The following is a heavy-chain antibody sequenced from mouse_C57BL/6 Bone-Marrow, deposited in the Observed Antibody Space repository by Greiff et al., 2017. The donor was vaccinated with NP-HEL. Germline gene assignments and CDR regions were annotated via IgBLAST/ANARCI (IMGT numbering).Heavy chain of an antibody. CDR1: GYSITSGYY. J-gene: IGHJ4*01. V-gene: IGHV3-6*01. D-gene: IGHD1-1*01. CDR2: ISYDGSN. CDR3: ARGYITYAMDY. Sequence: EVQVVESGPGLVKPSQSLSLTCSVTGYSITSGYYWNWIRQFPGNKLEWMGYISYDGSNNYNPSLKNRISITRDTSKNQFFLKLNSVTTEDTATYYCARGYITYAMDYWGQGTSVTVSS.